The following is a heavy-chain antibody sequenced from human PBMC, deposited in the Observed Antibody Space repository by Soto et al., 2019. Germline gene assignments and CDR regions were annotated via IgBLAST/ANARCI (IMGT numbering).Heavy chain of an antibody. V-gene: IGHV1-18*01. CDR3: ARDVSFRGVIGLFDY. D-gene: IGHD3-10*01. Sequence: ASVRVSCKASGYTFTSYGISWVRQAPGQGLEWMGWISAYNGNTNYAQKLQGRVTMTTDTSTSTAYMELRSLRSDDTAVYYCARDVSFRGVIGLFDYWGQGPRSPSPQ. CDR2: ISAYNGNT. J-gene: IGHJ4*02. CDR1: GYTFTSYG.